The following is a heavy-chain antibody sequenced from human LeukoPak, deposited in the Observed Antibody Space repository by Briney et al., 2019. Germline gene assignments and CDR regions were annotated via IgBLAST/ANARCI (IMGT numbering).Heavy chain of an antibody. J-gene: IGHJ4*02. CDR3: ANWVEGSLQYFDY. V-gene: IGHV3-7*03. Sequence: GGSLRLSCAASGFTFSSYWMTWVRQAPGKGLEWVVNIKQDGSEKYYVDSGKGRFTISRDNAKNSLYLQMNSLRAEDTAIYYCANWVEGSLQYFDYWGQGALVTVSS. CDR2: IKQDGSEK. D-gene: IGHD3-10*01. CDR1: GFTFSSYW.